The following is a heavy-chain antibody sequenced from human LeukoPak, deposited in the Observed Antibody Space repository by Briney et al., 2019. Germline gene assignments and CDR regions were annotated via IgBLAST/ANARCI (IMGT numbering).Heavy chain of an antibody. D-gene: IGHD6-13*01. CDR1: GGSFSVYN. J-gene: IGHJ6*03. V-gene: IGHV4-34*01. Sequence: SETLSLTCAVFGGSFSVYNCSWICQTPRRGGESSGEVNHSGSTNYNPSLKSRVTISVDTSKNQFSLKLSSVTAADTAVYYCASSAAGPRYYYYYMDVWGKGTTVTVSS. CDR2: VNHSGST. CDR3: ASSAAGPRYYYYYMDV.